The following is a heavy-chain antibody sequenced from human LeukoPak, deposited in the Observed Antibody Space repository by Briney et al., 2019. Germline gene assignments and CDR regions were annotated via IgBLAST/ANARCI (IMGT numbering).Heavy chain of an antibody. CDR2: VYTSGST. CDR1: GVSITSYY. D-gene: IGHD2-2*01. V-gene: IGHV4-4*07. J-gene: IGHJ6*03. Sequence: PSETLSLTCTVSGVSITSYYWSWIRQPAGKGLEWIGRVYTSGSTNYNPSLKSRVTMSVDTSKNQFSLKLSSVTAADTAVYYCARDVTSYCSSTSCYLRYYMDVWGKGTTVTISS. CDR3: ARDVTSYCSSTSCYLRYYMDV.